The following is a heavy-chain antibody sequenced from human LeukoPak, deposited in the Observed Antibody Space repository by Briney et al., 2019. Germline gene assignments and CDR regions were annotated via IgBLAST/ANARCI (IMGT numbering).Heavy chain of an antibody. D-gene: IGHD3/OR15-3a*01. Sequence: GASVKVSCKVSGYTLTELSMHWVRQAPGQGLEWMGWINPNSGGTNYAQKFQGRVTMTRDTSISTAYMELSRLRSDDTAVYYCARVYDFQYYYMDVWGKGTTVTVSS. J-gene: IGHJ6*03. CDR1: GYTLTELS. CDR2: INPNSGGT. V-gene: IGHV1-2*02. CDR3: ARVYDFQYYYMDV.